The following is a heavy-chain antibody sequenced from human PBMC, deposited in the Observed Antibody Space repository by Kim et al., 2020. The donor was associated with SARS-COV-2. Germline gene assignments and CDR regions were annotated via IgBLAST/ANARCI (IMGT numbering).Heavy chain of an antibody. CDR1: GYSISSGYY. V-gene: IGHV4-38-2*02. CDR2: IYHSGST. D-gene: IGHD6-19*01. Sequence: SETLSLTCTVSGYSISSGYYWGWIRQPPGKGLEWIGSIYHSGSTYYNPSLKSRVTISVDTSKNQFSLKLSSVTAADTAVYYCARTTVAPYWFDPWGQGTLVTVSS. J-gene: IGHJ5*02. CDR3: ARTTVAPYWFDP.